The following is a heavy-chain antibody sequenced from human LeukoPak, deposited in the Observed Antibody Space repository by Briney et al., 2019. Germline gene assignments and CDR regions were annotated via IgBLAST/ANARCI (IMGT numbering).Heavy chain of an antibody. CDR2: VSDNGERT. D-gene: IGHD1-26*01. CDR1: GFTLINYA. CDR3: ARDSLDSGSYSFDY. Sequence: GGSLGLSCAASGFTLINYAMSWVRQAPGKGLEWVSAVSDNGERTYHADSVKGRFTISRDNAKNSLYLQMNSLRAEDTAVYYCARDSLDSGSYSFDYWGQGTLVTVSS. V-gene: IGHV3-23*01. J-gene: IGHJ4*02.